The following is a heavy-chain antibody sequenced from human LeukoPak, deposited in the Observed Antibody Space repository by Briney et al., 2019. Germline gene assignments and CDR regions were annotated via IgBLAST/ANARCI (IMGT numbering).Heavy chain of an antibody. CDR2: INQVGGEK. CDR1: GFTFSSYG. J-gene: IGHJ4*02. CDR3: ARSTAGFDF. D-gene: IGHD1-1*01. V-gene: IGHV3-7*01. Sequence: PGGSLRLSCAASGFTFSSYGMHWVRQAPGKGPEWVANINQVGGEKYYVDSVKGRFTISRDNAKNSLYLQMNSLRLEDTAVYYCARSTAGFDFWGQGTLVTVSA.